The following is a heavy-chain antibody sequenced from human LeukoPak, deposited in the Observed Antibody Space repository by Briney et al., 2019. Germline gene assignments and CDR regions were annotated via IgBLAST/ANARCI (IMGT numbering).Heavy chain of an antibody. Sequence: SETLSLTCAVSGYSISSGYYWGWIRQPPGKGLEWIGSIYYSGSTYYNPSLKSRVTISVDTSKNQFSLKLSSVTAADTAVYYCARRGSGATIAAFDIWGQGTMVTVSS. V-gene: IGHV4-38-2*01. CDR1: GYSISSGYY. CDR3: ARRGSGATIAAFDI. CDR2: IYYSGST. J-gene: IGHJ3*02. D-gene: IGHD1-26*01.